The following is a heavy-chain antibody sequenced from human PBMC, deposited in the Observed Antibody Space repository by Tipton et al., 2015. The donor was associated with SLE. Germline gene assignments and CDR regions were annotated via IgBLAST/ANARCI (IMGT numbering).Heavy chain of an antibody. Sequence: QLVQSGAEVKKPGSSVKVSCKASGDSLSNYAISWVRQAPGQGLEWMGWISAYNGNTKYAEKFEGRATMTTDTSTNTAYMELRSLRSDDTAVYYCARDGGGKVVVVAALGYWGQGTLVTVSS. V-gene: IGHV1-18*01. CDR1: GDSLSNYA. CDR2: ISAYNGNT. J-gene: IGHJ4*02. D-gene: IGHD2-15*01. CDR3: ARDGGGKVVVVAALGY.